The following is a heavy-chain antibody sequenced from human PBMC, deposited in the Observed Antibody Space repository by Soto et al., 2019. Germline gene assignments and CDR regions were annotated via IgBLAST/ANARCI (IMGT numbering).Heavy chain of an antibody. V-gene: IGHV1-69*13. D-gene: IGHD3-22*01. CDR2: IIPVFDTV. CDR3: ARGGSGYVWFNEF. J-gene: IGHJ4*02. Sequence: SVKVSCKDTGGLFSSYAVSWVRQAPGQGLEWMGGIIPVFDTVYYAQKFQGRVTITADESTNTAYMELSSLRSEDTAMYYCARGGSGYVWFNEFWGQGTLVTVS. CDR1: GGLFSSYA.